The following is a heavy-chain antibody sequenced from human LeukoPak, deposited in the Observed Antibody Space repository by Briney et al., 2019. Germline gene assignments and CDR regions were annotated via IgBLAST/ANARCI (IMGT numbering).Heavy chain of an antibody. V-gene: IGHV3-11*05. CDR1: GSTFSDYY. CDR3: ARDFRGAAAS. Sequence: GGSLRLSCAASGSTFSDYYMSWIRQAPGKGLEWVSYISSSSSYTNCADSVKGRFTISRDNAKNSLYLQMNSLRAEDTAVYYCARDFRGAAASGGQGNLVTVSS. D-gene: IGHD6-13*01. J-gene: IGHJ4*02. CDR2: ISSSSSYT.